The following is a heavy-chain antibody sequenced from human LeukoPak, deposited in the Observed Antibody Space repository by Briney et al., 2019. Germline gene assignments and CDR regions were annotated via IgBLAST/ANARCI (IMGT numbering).Heavy chain of an antibody. CDR2: ISSTSSTI. V-gene: IGHV3-48*02. Sequence: GRSLRLSCAASGFTFSSYTMNWVGQAPGKGLEWISQISSTSSTIYYADSVKGRFTISRDNAKNSLYLQMNSLRDEDTAVYYCARSRTVDYWGQRTLVTVSS. CDR3: ARSRTVDY. J-gene: IGHJ4*02. CDR1: GFTFSSYT. D-gene: IGHD4-17*01.